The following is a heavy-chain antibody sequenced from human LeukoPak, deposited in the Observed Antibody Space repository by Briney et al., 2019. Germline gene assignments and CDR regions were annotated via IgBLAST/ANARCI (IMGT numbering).Heavy chain of an antibody. CDR2: IYYSGST. CDR1: GGSISSSSYY. V-gene: IGHV4-39*01. J-gene: IGHJ4*02. D-gene: IGHD1-26*01. Sequence: SETLSLTCTVSGGSISSSSYYWGWIRQPPGKGLEWIGSIYYSGSTYYNPSLKGRVTISVDTSKNQFSLKLSSVTAADTAVYYCARRPIVGATPFDYWGQGTLVTVSS. CDR3: ARRPIVGATPFDY.